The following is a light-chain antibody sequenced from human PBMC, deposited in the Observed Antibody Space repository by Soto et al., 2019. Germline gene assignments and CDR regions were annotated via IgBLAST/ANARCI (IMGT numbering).Light chain of an antibody. CDR2: KTS. CDR3: QQYKSFSLT. Sequence: DTQVTQTPSSLSASVGDRVSGTCRPGRSISTSKNGFQQKPGKAPKLLIYKTSDLESGVPSRFSGSGSGTEFSLTISSLQPDDFATYYCQQYKSFSLTFGGGTKVDI. J-gene: IGKJ4*01. V-gene: IGKV1-5*03. CDR1: RSISTS.